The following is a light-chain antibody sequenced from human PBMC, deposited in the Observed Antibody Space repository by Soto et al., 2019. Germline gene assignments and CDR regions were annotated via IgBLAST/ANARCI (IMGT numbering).Light chain of an antibody. J-gene: IGKJ1*01. CDR1: QSVSSSY. Sequence: EIVLTQSPGTLSLSPGERATLSCRASQSVSSSYLAWYQQKPGQAPRLLIYGASNRATGIPDRFSGSGSGTDFTLSISTLEPEDVAVYYCQQYGSSPVTFGQGTKVDIK. V-gene: IGKV3-20*01. CDR2: GAS. CDR3: QQYGSSPVT.